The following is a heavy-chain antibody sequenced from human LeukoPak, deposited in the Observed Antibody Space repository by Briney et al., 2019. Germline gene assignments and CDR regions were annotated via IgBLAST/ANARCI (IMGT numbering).Heavy chain of an antibody. CDR1: GGSISSSNYY. Sequence: SQTLSLTCTVSGGSISSSNYYWSWIRQPAGKGLEWIGRIYTSGTTNYNPSLKSRVTISIDTSKNQFSLKLSSVTAADTAVYYCARISVPTYYYYYMDVWGKGTTVTVSS. CDR2: IYTSGTT. D-gene: IGHD6-6*01. J-gene: IGHJ6*03. V-gene: IGHV4-61*02. CDR3: ARISVPTYYYYYMDV.